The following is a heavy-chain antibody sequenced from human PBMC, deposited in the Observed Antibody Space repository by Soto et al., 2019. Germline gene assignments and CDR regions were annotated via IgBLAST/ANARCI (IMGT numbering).Heavy chain of an antibody. CDR3: ARRRDGYNLDLDY. CDR1: GYSFTSYW. V-gene: IGHV5-51*01. Sequence: PGASLKISCKGSGYSFTSYWIGWVRQMPGKGLEWMGVIYPGDSDTRYSPSFQGQVTISADKSIRTAYLQWSSLKASDTAMYYCARRRDGYNLDLDYWGQGTRGTSPQ. D-gene: IGHD5-12*01. J-gene: IGHJ4*02. CDR2: IYPGDSDT.